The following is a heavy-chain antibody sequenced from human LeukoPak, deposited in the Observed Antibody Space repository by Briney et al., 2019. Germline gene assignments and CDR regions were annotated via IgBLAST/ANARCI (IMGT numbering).Heavy chain of an antibody. V-gene: IGHV3-7*01. CDR3: ARDTYRFFDL. Sequence: GGSLRLSCAASEFTFSNYWMTWVRQAPGKGLEWVANIKEDGSDIYSVDSVKGRFTISRDNTKNSLYLHMDSLRAEDTAVYYCARDTYRFFDLWGRGTLVTVSS. CDR2: IKEDGSDI. J-gene: IGHJ2*01. CDR1: EFTFSNYW.